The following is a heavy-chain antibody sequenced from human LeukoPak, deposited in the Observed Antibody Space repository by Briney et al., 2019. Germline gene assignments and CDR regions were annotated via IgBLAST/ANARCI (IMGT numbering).Heavy chain of an antibody. D-gene: IGHD2-2*02. CDR3: ARDRVVPAALPKSRFDP. CDR2: ISGGGGGTT. J-gene: IGHJ5*02. V-gene: IGHV3-23*01. Sequence: GGSLRLSCAASGFTSSSYAMTWVRQAPGKGLEWVSAISGGGGGTTYYADSVKGRFTVSRDNSKNTLYLQMNSLRAEDTAVYYCARDRVVPAALPKSRFDPWGQGTLVTVSS. CDR1: GFTSSSYA.